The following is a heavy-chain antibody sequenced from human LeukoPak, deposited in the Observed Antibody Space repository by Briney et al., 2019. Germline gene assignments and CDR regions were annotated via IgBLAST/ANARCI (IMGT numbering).Heavy chain of an antibody. CDR3: ARSWADYYGSGSSRGWFDP. CDR2: SHYSGST. CDR1: GGSISTYY. V-gene: IGHV4-59*12. D-gene: IGHD3-10*01. J-gene: IGHJ5*02. Sequence: SETLSLTCSVSGGSISTYYWTWIRQTPGKGLEWLGYSHYSGSTNYNPSLQSRVTISVDRSKNQFSLKLSSVTAADTAVYYCARSWADYYGSGSSRGWFDPWGQGTLVTVSS.